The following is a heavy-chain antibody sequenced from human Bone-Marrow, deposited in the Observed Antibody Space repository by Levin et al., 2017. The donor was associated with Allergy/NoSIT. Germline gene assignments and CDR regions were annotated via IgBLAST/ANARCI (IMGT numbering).Heavy chain of an antibody. CDR3: ARGGTYLTNGFDY. CDR2: ISGSGDSI. J-gene: IGHJ4*02. D-gene: IGHD1-26*01. CDR1: GFTFNNDE. V-gene: IGHV3-48*03. Sequence: PGGSLRLSCAASGFTFNNDELNWVRQAPGKGLEWVSYISGSGDSIYYADSVKGRFTISRDNAKNSLFLQMNSLRVEDTAVYFCARGGTYLTNGFDYWGQGTLVTVSS.